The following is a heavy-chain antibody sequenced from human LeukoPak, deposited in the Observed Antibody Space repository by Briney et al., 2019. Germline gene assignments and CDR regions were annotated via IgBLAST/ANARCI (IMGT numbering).Heavy chain of an antibody. J-gene: IGHJ3*02. CDR2: IKQDGSEK. D-gene: IGHD3-10*01. Sequence: GGSLRLSCVASGFTFSSRDWMTWVRQAPGKGLEWVANIKQDGSEKNYVDSVKGRFTISRDNAKNSLYLQMNSLRAEDTAVYYCARESGFRGDAFDIWGQGTMVTVSP. V-gene: IGHV3-7*01. CDR3: ARESGFRGDAFDI. CDR1: GFTFSSRDW.